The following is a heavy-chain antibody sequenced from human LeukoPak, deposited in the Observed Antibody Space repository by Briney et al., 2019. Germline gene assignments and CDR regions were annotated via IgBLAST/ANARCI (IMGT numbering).Heavy chain of an antibody. V-gene: IGHV1-24*01. CDR2: FDPEDGET. D-gene: IGHD1-1*01. Sequence: ASVKVSCKVSGYTLTELSMHWVRQAPGKGLEWMGGFDPEDGETIYAQKFQGRVTMTEDTSTDTAYMELSSLRSEDTAVYYCATENGGKHWFDPWGQGTLVTVSS. CDR1: GYTLTELS. CDR3: ATENGGKHWFDP. J-gene: IGHJ5*02.